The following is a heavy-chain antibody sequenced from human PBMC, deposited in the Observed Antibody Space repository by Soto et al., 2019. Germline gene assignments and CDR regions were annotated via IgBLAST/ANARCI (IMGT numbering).Heavy chain of an antibody. V-gene: IGHV4-39*01. Sequence: QLQLQESGPGLVKPSETLSLTCTVSGGSISSSSYYWGWIRQPPGKGLEWIGSIYYSGSTYYNPSLKSRVTISVDTSKNQFSLKLSSVTAADTAVYYCARHRPGPSRIVVVVAAPDYWGQGTLVTVSS. CDR1: GGSISSSSYY. D-gene: IGHD2-15*01. CDR2: IYYSGST. J-gene: IGHJ4*02. CDR3: ARHRPGPSRIVVVVAAPDY.